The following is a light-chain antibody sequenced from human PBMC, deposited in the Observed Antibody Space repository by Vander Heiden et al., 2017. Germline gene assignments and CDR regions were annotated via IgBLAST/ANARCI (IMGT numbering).Light chain of an antibody. Sequence: DVQLTQSPSSLFASVGDRDTITCRASQTISNFFNWYPQKPGKAPQLLIFLASSWQSGVPSRVRGSGSGTEFTLSISTRQPEDFATYDCHQSYTRPPTFGQGTKVEMK. CDR2: LAS. CDR3: HQSYTRPPT. V-gene: IGKV1-39*01. J-gene: IGKJ1*01. CDR1: QTISNF.